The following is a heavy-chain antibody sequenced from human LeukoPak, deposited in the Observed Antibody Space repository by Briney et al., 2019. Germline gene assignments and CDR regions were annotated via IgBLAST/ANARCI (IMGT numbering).Heavy chain of an antibody. V-gene: IGHV1-69*10. Sequence: GSSVKVSCKGCGGTFISCAISGVRQARGREGEGMGWLIPILGIAIYAQKLRGRVTITAEKSKSKAYMELRSLRSEATAVYYCARGIERINWCAPWGQGTLVTVSS. CDR2: LIPILGIA. J-gene: IGHJ5*02. D-gene: IGHD5-24*01. CDR3: ARGIERINWCAP. CDR1: GGTFISCA.